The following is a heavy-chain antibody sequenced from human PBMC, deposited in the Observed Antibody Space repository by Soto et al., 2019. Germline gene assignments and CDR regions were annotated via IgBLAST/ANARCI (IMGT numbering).Heavy chain of an antibody. Sequence: QITLKESGPTLVKPTQTLTLTCTFSGFSLSTSGVGVGWIRQPPGKALEWLALIYWDDDKRYSPSLESRLTITKDTSNNQVVLTMTNVDPMDTATYYCAHRRRVAIYASGAGRGYLDYWGQGTLVTVSS. D-gene: IGHD3-10*01. V-gene: IGHV2-5*02. CDR1: GFSLSTSGVG. CDR3: AHRRRVAIYASGAGRGYLDY. CDR2: IYWDDDK. J-gene: IGHJ4*02.